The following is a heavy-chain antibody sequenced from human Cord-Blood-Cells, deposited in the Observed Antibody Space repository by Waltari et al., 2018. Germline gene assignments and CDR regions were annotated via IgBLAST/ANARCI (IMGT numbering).Heavy chain of an antibody. CDR1: GGSTSSSNW. Sequence: QVQLQESGPGLVKPSGTLSLTCAVSGGSTSSSNWWSWVRQPPGKGLEWIGEIYHSGSTNYNPSLKSRVTISVDKSKNQFSLKLSSVTAADTAVYYCARDLGSSGSGSYYNYWGQGTLVTVSS. CDR3: ARDLGSSGSGSYYNY. J-gene: IGHJ4*02. V-gene: IGHV4-4*02. D-gene: IGHD3-10*01. CDR2: IYHSGST.